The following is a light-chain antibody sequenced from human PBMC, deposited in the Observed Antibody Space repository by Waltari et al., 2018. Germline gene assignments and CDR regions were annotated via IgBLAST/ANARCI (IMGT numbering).Light chain of an antibody. CDR1: RPNIGSNHA. CDR2: DDT. V-gene: IGLV1-40*01. Sequence: GSRPNIGSNHAIHWYQQLPGTAPKLLIYDDTNRPSGLPDRFSGSKSGTSASLAIPGLQAEDEADYYCQSYDSGLSAPGFGGGTKLTVL. CDR3: QSYDSGLSAPG. J-gene: IGLJ3*02.